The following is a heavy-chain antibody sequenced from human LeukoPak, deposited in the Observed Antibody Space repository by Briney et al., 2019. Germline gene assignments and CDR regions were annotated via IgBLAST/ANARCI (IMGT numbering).Heavy chain of an antibody. CDR1: GFTFSDYY. CDR2: ISSSSSYT. Sequence: GGSLRLYCAASGFTFSDYYMSWIRQAPGKGLEWVSYISSSSSYTNYADSVKGRFTISRDNAKNSLYLQMNSLRAEDTAVYYCARDGVSVGIAGPHDYWGQGTLVTVSS. J-gene: IGHJ4*02. D-gene: IGHD6-13*01. V-gene: IGHV3-11*06. CDR3: ARDGVSVGIAGPHDY.